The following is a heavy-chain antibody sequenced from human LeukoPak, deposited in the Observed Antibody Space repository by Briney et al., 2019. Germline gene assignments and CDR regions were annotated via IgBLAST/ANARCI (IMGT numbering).Heavy chain of an antibody. V-gene: IGHV4-34*01. Sequence: PSETLSLTCAVYGGSFSGYYWSWIRQPPGKGLEWIGEINHSGSTNYNPSLKSRVTISVDTSKNQFSLKLSSVTAADTAVYYCARGHFTMIAVAPTPFLDYWGQGTLVTVSS. CDR2: INHSGST. CDR1: GGSFSGYY. D-gene: IGHD3-22*01. J-gene: IGHJ4*02. CDR3: ARGHFTMIAVAPTPFLDY.